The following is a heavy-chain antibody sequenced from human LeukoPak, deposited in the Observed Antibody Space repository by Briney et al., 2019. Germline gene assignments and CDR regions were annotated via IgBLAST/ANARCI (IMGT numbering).Heavy chain of an antibody. CDR3: AKDIVVVQNGDY. CDR2: IRYDGSNK. D-gene: IGHD2-2*01. CDR1: GFTFSSYT. Sequence: GGSLRLSCAASGFTFSSYTMNWVRQAPGKGLEWVAFIRYDGSNKYYADSVKGRFTIPRDNSKNTLYLQMNSLRAEDTAVYYCAKDIVVVQNGDYWGQGTLVTVSS. V-gene: IGHV3-30*02. J-gene: IGHJ4*02.